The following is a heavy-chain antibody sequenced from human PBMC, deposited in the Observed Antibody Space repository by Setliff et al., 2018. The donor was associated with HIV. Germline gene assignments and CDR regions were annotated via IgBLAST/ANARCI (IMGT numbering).Heavy chain of an antibody. CDR3: ARPRISDYFSGGFDY. Sequence: GESLKISCKASGYTFTHYWIGWVRQMPGKGLEWMGFVYPGDSNTKYSPSFQGRITISADRSIATAYLQWSSLKASDTAMYYCARPRISDYFSGGFDYWGQGTLVTVSS. V-gene: IGHV5-51*01. D-gene: IGHD3-22*01. J-gene: IGHJ4*02. CDR2: VYPGDSNT. CDR1: GYTFTHYW.